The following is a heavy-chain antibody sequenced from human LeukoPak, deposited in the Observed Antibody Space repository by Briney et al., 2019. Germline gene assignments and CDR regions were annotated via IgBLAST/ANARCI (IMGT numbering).Heavy chain of an antibody. CDR1: GFTFSDYY. J-gene: IGHJ4*02. Sequence: GGSLRLSCAASGFTFSDYYMSWIRQAPGKGLEWVSYISSSSSYKNYANSVKGRYTISRDNDKNSLYLQMNSLRAEDTAMYYCARDYYGSGSSPFDYWGQGTLVTVSS. V-gene: IGHV3-11*06. CDR3: ARDYYGSGSSPFDY. D-gene: IGHD3-10*01. CDR2: ISSSSSYK.